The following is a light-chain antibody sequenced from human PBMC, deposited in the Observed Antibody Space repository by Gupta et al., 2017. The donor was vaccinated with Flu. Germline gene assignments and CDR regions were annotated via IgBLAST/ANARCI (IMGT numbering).Light chain of an antibody. CDR1: QSVSSSY. J-gene: IGKJ1*01. CDR3: QQYGSSPRT. Sequence: EIVLTQSPGTLSLSPGERATLSCRASQSVSSSYLAWYLQQPGQAPKLLIYGASSRATGIPDRFSGSGSGTDFTLTISRLEPEDFAVFYCQQYGSSPRTFGQGTKVEI. V-gene: IGKV3-20*01. CDR2: GAS.